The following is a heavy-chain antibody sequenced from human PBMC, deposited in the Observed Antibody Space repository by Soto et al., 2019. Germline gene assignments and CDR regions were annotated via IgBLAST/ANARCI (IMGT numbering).Heavy chain of an antibody. V-gene: IGHV3-23*01. D-gene: IGHD3-16*01. Sequence: GGSLRLSCAASGFTFSSYAMSWVRQAPGKGLEWVSAISGSGGSTYYADSVKGRFTISRDNSKNTLYLQMNSLRAEDTAVYYCAKDKAPRTPGIGGFGYWGQGTLVTVSS. CDR2: ISGSGGST. CDR3: AKDKAPRTPGIGGFGY. J-gene: IGHJ4*02. CDR1: GFTFSSYA.